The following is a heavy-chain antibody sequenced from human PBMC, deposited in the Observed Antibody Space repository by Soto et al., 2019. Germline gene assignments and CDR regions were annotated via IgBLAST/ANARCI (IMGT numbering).Heavy chain of an antibody. J-gene: IGHJ6*02. V-gene: IGHV1-8*01. Sequence: ASVKVSCKASGYTFTSYYINWVRQATGQGLEWMGWMNPNSGNTGYAQKFQGRVTMTRNTSISTAYMELSSLRSEDTAVYYCARVYCSSTSCYPYYYYGMDVWGQGTTVTVSS. CDR3: ARVYCSSTSCYPYYYYGMDV. D-gene: IGHD2-2*01. CDR2: MNPNSGNT. CDR1: GYTFTSYY.